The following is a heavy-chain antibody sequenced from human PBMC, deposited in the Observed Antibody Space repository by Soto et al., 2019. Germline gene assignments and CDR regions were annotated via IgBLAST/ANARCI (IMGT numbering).Heavy chain of an antibody. V-gene: IGHV6-1*01. CDR3: ARMTWRRFDP. CDR2: LHHESRWNH. J-gene: IGHJ5*02. D-gene: IGHD3-3*01. CDR1: GDSVSSSNAA. Sequence: QVQLQQSGPGVVKPSQTLSLTCAISGDSVSSSNAAWGWIRQSPSRGLEWLGTLHHESRWNHYYAISGRGRISINPDTSKNQFSLQLNSVTPEDTAVYYCARMTWRRFDPLGQGILVTVSS.